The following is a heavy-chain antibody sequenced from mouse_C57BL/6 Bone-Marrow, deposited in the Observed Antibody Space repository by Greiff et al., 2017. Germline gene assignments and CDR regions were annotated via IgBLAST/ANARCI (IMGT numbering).Heavy chain of an antibody. V-gene: IGHV14-2*01. Sequence: VQLQQSGAELVRPGASVKLSCTASGFNIKDDYMHWVKQRTEQGLEWIGRIDPEDGETKYAPKFQGKATITADTSSNTAYLQLSSLTSEDTAVYYCASPLYDGYYSYAMDYWGQGTSVTVSS. D-gene: IGHD2-3*01. CDR2: IDPEDGET. J-gene: IGHJ4*01. CDR1: GFNIKDDY. CDR3: ASPLYDGYYSYAMDY.